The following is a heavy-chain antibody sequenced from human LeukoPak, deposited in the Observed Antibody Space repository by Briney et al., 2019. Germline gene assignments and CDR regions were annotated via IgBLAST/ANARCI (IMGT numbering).Heavy chain of an antibody. J-gene: IGHJ4*02. CDR3: ARRRDYVDF. CDR1: GFTFSDYY. CDR2: ISISGSNI. Sequence: GGSLRLSCAASGFTFSDYYMSWVRQAPGKGLEWISYISISGSNIYYADSVKGQFTISRDNSKSSLFMQMNGLGDEDTAVYYCARRRDYVDFGGQGPLVAVS. V-gene: IGHV3-11*01.